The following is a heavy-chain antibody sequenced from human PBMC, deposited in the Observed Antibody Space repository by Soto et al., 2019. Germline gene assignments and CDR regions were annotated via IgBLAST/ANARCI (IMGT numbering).Heavy chain of an antibody. J-gene: IGHJ4*02. CDR1: GYTFTSYG. CDR2: ISAYNGNT. Sequence: QVQLVQSGAEVKKPGASVKVSCKASGYTFTSYGISWVRQAPGQGHEWMGWISAYNGNTYYAQKLQGRGTMTTDTSTSTAYKELRSLRSDDTAVYYCARYGATTAFDYWGQGTLVTVSS. V-gene: IGHV1-18*01. CDR3: ARYGATTAFDY. D-gene: IGHD1-26*01.